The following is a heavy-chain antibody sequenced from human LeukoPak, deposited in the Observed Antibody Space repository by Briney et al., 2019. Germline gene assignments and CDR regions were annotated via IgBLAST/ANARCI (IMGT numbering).Heavy chain of an antibody. CDR2: ISGSGGST. Sequence: GGSLRLSCAASGFTFSSYAMSWVRQAPGRGLEWVSAISGSGGSTYYADSVKGRFTISRDNSKNTLYLQMNSLRAEDTAVYYCAKYGYSSSWYTDYWGQGTLVTVSS. CDR3: AKYGYSSSWYTDY. D-gene: IGHD6-13*01. V-gene: IGHV3-23*01. J-gene: IGHJ4*02. CDR1: GFTFSSYA.